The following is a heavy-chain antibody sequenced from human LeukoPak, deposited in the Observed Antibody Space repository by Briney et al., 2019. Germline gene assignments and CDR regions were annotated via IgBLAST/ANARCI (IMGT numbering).Heavy chain of an antibody. J-gene: IGHJ5*02. CDR3: ARTPDSSGKNWFDP. CDR2: IYPGDSDT. V-gene: IGHV5-51*01. D-gene: IGHD3-22*01. Sequence: GESLKISCKGSGYSFTTYWIVWVRQMPGKGLEWMGIIYPGDSDTRYSPSFQGQVSISVDKSISTAYLQWSSLKASDTAMYYCARTPDSSGKNWFDPWGQGTLVTVSS. CDR1: GYSFTTYW.